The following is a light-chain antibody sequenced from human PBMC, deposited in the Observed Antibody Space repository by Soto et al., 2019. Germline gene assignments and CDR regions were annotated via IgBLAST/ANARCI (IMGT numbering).Light chain of an antibody. CDR3: QQYNGYSRT. J-gene: IGKJ1*01. CDR1: QSIGDS. Sequence: DIQITPSPSTLPASVLYRVTITCRASQSIGDSLAWYQQKPGKAPYLLISDVSSLERGVPSRFSGSGSGTEFTLTISSMQPDDFATFYCQQYNGYSRTFGQGTKVDIK. CDR2: DVS. V-gene: IGKV1-5*01.